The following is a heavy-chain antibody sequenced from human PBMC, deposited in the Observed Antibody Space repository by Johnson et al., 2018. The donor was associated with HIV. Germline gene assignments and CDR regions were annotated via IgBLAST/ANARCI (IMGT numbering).Heavy chain of an antibody. CDR2: ISYDGSNK. CDR1: GFTFSSYG. D-gene: IGHD1-7*01. V-gene: IGHV3-30*03. CDR3: ARVRYNWNYEIDAFDI. Sequence: QVQVVESGGGVVQPGRSLRLSCAASGFTFSSYGMHWVRQAPGKGLEWVAVISYDGSNKYYADSVKGRFTISRDNSKNTLYLQMNSLRAEDTAVYYCARVRYNWNYEIDAFDIWGQGTMVTVSS. J-gene: IGHJ3*02.